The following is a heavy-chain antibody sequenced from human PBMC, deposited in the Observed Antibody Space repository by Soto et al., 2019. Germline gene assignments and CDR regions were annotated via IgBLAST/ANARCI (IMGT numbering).Heavy chain of an antibody. V-gene: IGHV4-59*01. CDR3: ARMLDYYDSSAYLTPFDP. Sequence: SETLSLTCTVSGGSISSYYWSWIRQPPGKGLEWIGYIYYSGSTNYNPSLKSRVTISVDTSKNQFSLKLSSVTAADTAVYYCARMLDYYDSSAYLTPFDPWGQGTLVTVSS. J-gene: IGHJ5*02. CDR1: GGSISSYY. CDR2: IYYSGST. D-gene: IGHD3-22*01.